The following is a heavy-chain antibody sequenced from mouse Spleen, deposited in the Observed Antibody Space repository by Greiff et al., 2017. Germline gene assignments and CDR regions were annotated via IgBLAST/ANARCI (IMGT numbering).Heavy chain of an antibody. V-gene: IGHV1-80*01. J-gene: IGHJ4*01. CDR2: IYPGDGDT. CDR3: AKLGRGGAMDY. D-gene: IGHD4-1*01. CDR1: GYAFSSYW. Sequence: VQLQQSGAELVRPGSSVKISCKASGYAFSSYWMNWVKQRPGQGLEWIGQIYPGDGDTNYNGKFKGKATLTADKSSSTAYMQLSSLTSEDSAFYICAKLGRGGAMDYWGQGTPVTVSS.